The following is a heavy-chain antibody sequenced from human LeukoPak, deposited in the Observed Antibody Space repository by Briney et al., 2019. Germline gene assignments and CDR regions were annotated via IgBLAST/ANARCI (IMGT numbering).Heavy chain of an antibody. CDR3: ARDGSWGLDY. CDR2: INPIVGIV. CDR1: GYTFTGCF. V-gene: IGHV1-69*04. Sequence: SVKVSCKASGYTFTGCFIHYVRQAPGQGLEWMGRINPIVGIVNYAQKFQGRVTITADMSTSTAYMELSSLASEDTAVYYCARDGSWGLDYWGQGPLVTVSS. J-gene: IGHJ4*02. D-gene: IGHD3-10*01.